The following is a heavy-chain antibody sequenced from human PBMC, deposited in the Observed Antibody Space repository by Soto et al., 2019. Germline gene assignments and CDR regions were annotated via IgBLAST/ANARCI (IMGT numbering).Heavy chain of an antibody. CDR2: IWHDGSNK. CDR1: GFTFSSYG. D-gene: IGHD5-18*01. Sequence: QVQLVESGGGVVQPGRSLRLSCAASGFTFSSYGMHWVRQAPGKGLEWVAVIWHDGSNKYYADSVKGRFTISRDNSKNTLYLQINSLRAEDTAVYYCARDAQDTAMVPLGFDYCGQGTLVTVSS. J-gene: IGHJ4*02. CDR3: ARDAQDTAMVPLGFDY. V-gene: IGHV3-33*01.